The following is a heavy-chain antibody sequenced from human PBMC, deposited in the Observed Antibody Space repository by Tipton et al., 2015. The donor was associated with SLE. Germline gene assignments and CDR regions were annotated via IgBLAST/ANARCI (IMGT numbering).Heavy chain of an antibody. CDR2: NFRSGPT. J-gene: IGHJ6*03. V-gene: IGHV3-53*03. CDR3: ARDHCHSGNCETNPYYMDV. Sequence: SLRLSCVVSGFTVRSNLMTWVRQAPGKGLAGVSVNFRSGPTFYADSVEGRFTTSRDNSKNTLFLQMNSLGVEDTAVYFCARDHCHSGNCETNPYYMDVWGKGTTVIVSS. D-gene: IGHD2/OR15-2a*01. CDR1: GFTVRSNL.